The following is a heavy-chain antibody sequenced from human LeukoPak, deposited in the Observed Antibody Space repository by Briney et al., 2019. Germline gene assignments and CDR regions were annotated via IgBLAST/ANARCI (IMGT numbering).Heavy chain of an antibody. CDR3: ARVVTGYNYYDSSGYTYYFDY. D-gene: IGHD3-22*01. CDR1: GDSITSSAFY. V-gene: IGHV4-39*01. Sequence: SETLALTCTVSGDSITSSAFYWGWIRQAPGKGLEWIGNIFHGGDTHYNPSLKSRVSISVDRSKNQVSLNLSSVTAADTAVYYCARVVTGYNYYDSSGYTYYFDYWGQGTLVTVSS. CDR2: IFHGGDT. J-gene: IGHJ4*02.